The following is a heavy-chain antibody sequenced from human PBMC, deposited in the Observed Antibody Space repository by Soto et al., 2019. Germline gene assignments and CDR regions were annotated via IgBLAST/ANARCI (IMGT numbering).Heavy chain of an antibody. D-gene: IGHD3-22*01. J-gene: IGHJ4*02. CDR2: INPNSGGT. CDR3: ARSITMIVVASDY. V-gene: IGHV1-2*02. Sequence: ASVKVSCKASGYTFTGYYMHWVRQAPGQGLEWMGWINPNSGGTNYAQKFQGRVTMTRDTSISTAYMELSRLRSDDTAVYYCARSITMIVVASDYWGQGTLVTVSS. CDR1: GYTFTGYY.